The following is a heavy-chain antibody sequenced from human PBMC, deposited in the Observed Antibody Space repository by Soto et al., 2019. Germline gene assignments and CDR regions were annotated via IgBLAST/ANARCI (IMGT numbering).Heavy chain of an antibody. CDR1: GYTFTSYG. CDR2: ISAYNGNT. Sequence: GASVKVSCKASGYTFTSYGISWVRQAPGQGLEWMGWISAYNGNTNYAQKLQGRVTMTTDTSKNQFSLKLSSVTAADTAVYYCASVTRYCSGGRCYPNWFDPWGQGTLVTVSS. V-gene: IGHV1-18*01. J-gene: IGHJ5*02. D-gene: IGHD2-15*01. CDR3: ASVTRYCSGGRCYPNWFDP.